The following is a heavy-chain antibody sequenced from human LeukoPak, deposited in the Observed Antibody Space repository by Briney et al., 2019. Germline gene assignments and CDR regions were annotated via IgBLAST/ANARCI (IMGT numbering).Heavy chain of an antibody. CDR2: INWTGGST. D-gene: IGHD3-10*01. J-gene: IGHJ5*02. CDR3: ARGFYGSGSDNWFDP. CDR1: GFTFSSYA. V-gene: IGHV3-20*04. Sequence: GGSLRLSCVASGFTFSSYAMSWVRQAPGTGLEWVSGINWTGGSTAYADSVKGRFTISRDNAKNSLYLQMNSLRAEDTALYYCARGFYGSGSDNWFDPWGQGTLVTVSS.